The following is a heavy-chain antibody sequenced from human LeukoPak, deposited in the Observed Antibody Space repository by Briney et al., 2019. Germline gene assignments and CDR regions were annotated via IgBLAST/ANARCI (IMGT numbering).Heavy chain of an antibody. CDR3: ARGRRTSYFDY. CDR1: GGSISSGGYY. Sequence: PSETLSLTCTVSGGSISSGGYYWSWIRQHPGKGLEWIGYIYYSGSTYYNPSLKSRVTISVDTSKNQFSLKLSSVTAADTAVYYCARGRRTSYFDYWGQGTLVTVSS. V-gene: IGHV4-31*03. D-gene: IGHD6-6*01. J-gene: IGHJ4*02. CDR2: IYYSGST.